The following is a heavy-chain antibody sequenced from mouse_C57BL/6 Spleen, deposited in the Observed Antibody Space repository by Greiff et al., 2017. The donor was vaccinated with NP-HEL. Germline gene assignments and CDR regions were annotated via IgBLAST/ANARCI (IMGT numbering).Heavy chain of an antibody. V-gene: IGHV1-15*01. CDR3: SRTDYYGSSYWYFDV. D-gene: IGHD1-1*01. Sequence: QVQLKESGAELVRPGASVTLSCKASGYTFTDYEMHWVKQTPVHGLEWIGAIDPETGGTAYNQKFKGKAILTADKSSSTAYMELRSLTSEDSAVYYGSRTDYYGSSYWYFDVWGTGTTVTVSS. J-gene: IGHJ1*03. CDR1: GYTFTDYE. CDR2: IDPETGGT.